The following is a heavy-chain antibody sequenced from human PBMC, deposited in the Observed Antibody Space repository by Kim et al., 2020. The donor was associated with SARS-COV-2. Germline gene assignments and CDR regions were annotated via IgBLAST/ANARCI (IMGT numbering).Heavy chain of an antibody. CDR3: ARHGGYDFWSGYYSGFDY. J-gene: IGHJ4*02. CDR1: GGSISSSSYY. V-gene: IGHV4-39*01. Sequence: SETLSLTCTVSGGSISSSSYYWGWIRQPPGKGLEWIGSIYYSGSTYYNPSLKSRVTISVDTSKNQFSLKLSSVTAADTAVYYCARHGGYDFWSGYYSGFDYWGQGTLVTVSS. D-gene: IGHD3-3*01. CDR2: IYYSGST.